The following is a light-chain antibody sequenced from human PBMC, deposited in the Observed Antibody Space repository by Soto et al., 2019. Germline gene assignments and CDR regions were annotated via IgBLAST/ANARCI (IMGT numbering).Light chain of an antibody. CDR3: QQYNNWPVT. V-gene: IGKV3-15*01. Sequence: EIAMTQSPATLSVSPGERATLSCRASQSVSSNLAWYQQKPGQAPRLLIYGASTRATGIPARFSGSGSGTEFTLTISSLQSEDFAVYYCQQYNNWPVTFGGGTKV. CDR2: GAS. CDR1: QSVSSN. J-gene: IGKJ4*01.